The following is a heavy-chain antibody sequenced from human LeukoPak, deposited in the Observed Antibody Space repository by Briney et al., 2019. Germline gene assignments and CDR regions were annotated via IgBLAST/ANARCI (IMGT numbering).Heavy chain of an antibody. CDR1: GFTFSSFP. V-gene: IGHV3-23*01. CDR3: AKGGEGSKYYFDY. J-gene: IGHJ4*02. Sequence: GGSLRLSCAASGFTFSSFPMSWVRQAPGTGLEWVSIIGGNGGGTYYADSVKGRFTISRDNSKNTLYLQMNSLRAEDTAVYYCAKGGEGSKYYFDYWGQGTLVTVSS. CDR2: IGGNGGGT. D-gene: IGHD2-21*01.